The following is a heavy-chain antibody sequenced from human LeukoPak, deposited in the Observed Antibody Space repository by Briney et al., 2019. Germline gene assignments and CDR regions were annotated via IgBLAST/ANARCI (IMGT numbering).Heavy chain of an antibody. Sequence: PGGSLRLSCAASGFTFSNAWMSWVRQAPGKGLEWGGRIKGKTHGATTDYAAPVKCRFTISRDDSKNTRYLQMNSLKTEDTAVYYCTTLSLIGATTLDCWGQGTLVTVSS. J-gene: IGHJ4*02. CDR2: IKGKTHGATT. CDR1: GFTFSNAW. V-gene: IGHV3-15*01. CDR3: TTLSLIGATTLDC. D-gene: IGHD1-26*01.